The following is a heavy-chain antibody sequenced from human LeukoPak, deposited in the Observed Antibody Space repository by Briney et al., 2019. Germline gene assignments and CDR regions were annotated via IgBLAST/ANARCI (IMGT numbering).Heavy chain of an antibody. CDR2: ISRDSNYI. Sequence: GGSLRLSCAASGFTFGSFSMNWVRQAPGKGLEWVSSISRDSNYIYYADSMKGRFTISRDNAKNSLYLQMNSLRAEDTAVYYCARGETVTEDCWGQGTLVTVSS. CDR3: ARGETVTEDC. V-gene: IGHV3-21*01. CDR1: GFTFGSFS. J-gene: IGHJ4*02. D-gene: IGHD4-17*01.